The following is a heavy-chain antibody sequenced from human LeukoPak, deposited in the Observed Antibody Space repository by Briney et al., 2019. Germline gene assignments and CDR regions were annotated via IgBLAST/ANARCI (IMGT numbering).Heavy chain of an antibody. V-gene: IGHV3-9*01. CDR3: AKGAPGDYDSSGSIRGPFDY. CDR2: ISWNSGSI. CDR1: GFTFDDYA. Sequence: GRSLRLSCAASGFTFDDYAMHWVRQAPGKGLEWVSGISWNSGSIGYADSVKGRFTISRDNAENSLYLQMNSLRAEDTALYYCAKGAPGDYDSSGSIRGPFDYWGQGTLVTVSS. J-gene: IGHJ4*02. D-gene: IGHD3-22*01.